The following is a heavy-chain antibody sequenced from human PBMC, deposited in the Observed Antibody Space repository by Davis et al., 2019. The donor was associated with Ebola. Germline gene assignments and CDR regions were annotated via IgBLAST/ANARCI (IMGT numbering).Heavy chain of an antibody. CDR2: ISYDGSNK. Sequence: PGGSLRLSCAASGFTFSSYAMHWVRQAPGKGLEWVAVISYDGSNKYYADSVKGRFTISRDNSKNTLYLQMNSLRAEDTAVYYCARPDYYGAPNYYYGMDVWGQGTTVTVSS. J-gene: IGHJ6*02. CDR1: GFTFSSYA. D-gene: IGHD3-10*01. CDR3: ARPDYYGAPNYYYGMDV. V-gene: IGHV3-30*04.